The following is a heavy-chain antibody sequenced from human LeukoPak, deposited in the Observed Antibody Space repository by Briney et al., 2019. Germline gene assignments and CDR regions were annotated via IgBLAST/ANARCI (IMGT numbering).Heavy chain of an antibody. V-gene: IGHV3-21*06. CDR2: ISTTSYI. CDR3: ARINDYGDNSRLFFDY. Sequence: GGSLRLSCAASGFTFSSYSMIWVRQAPGKGLEWVSSISTTSYIYYADSVKGRNTISRDNAKNPLYLQMNSLTAEDTAIYYCARINDYGDNSRLFFDYWGQGTLVTVSS. J-gene: IGHJ4*02. CDR1: GFTFSSYS. D-gene: IGHD4-23*01.